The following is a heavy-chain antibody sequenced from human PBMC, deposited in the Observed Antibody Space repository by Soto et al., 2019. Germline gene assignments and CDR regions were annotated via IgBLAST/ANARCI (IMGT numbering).Heavy chain of an antibody. D-gene: IGHD3-10*01. CDR3: ARDGGRGEYYYYGMGV. V-gene: IGHV4-30-4*01. Sequence: SETLSLTCTVSGGSISSGDYYWSWIRQPPGKGLEWIGYIYYSGSTYYNPSLKSRVTISVDTSKNQFSLKLSSVTAADTAVYYCARDGGRGEYYYYGMGVWGQGTTVTVSS. CDR2: IYYSGST. J-gene: IGHJ6*02. CDR1: GGSISSGDYY.